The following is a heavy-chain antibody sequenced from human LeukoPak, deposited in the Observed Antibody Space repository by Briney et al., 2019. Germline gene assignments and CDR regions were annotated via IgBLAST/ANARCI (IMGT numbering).Heavy chain of an antibody. CDR1: GYSFTSYS. J-gene: IGHJ4*02. V-gene: IGHV1-2*02. D-gene: IGHD6-25*01. CDR2: INPSSGGT. CDR3: ARDLGSSGYVDY. Sequence: AAVKVSCQSSGYSFTSYSIHWVRPAPAQGLEWMGWINPSSGGTEYAEKLQGRVTMTGDKSNSTAYLELSRLRSDDTAVYYCARDLGSSGYVDYWGQGTLVTVSS.